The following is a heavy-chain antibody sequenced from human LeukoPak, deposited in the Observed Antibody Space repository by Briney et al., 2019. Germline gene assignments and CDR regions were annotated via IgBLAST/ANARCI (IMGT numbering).Heavy chain of an antibody. Sequence: SETLSLTCTVPGGSLSSYYWSWIRQPPGKGLAWIGYIYYRGSTNFNPSLKSRVTISVATSKNQFSLKLSSVTAADTAVYYCARLSWNDAEEYTEGYYFDYWGQGTLVTVSS. V-gene: IGHV4-59*08. CDR2: IYYRGST. CDR1: GGSLSSYY. CDR3: ARLSWNDAEEYTEGYYFDY. J-gene: IGHJ4*02. D-gene: IGHD1-1*01.